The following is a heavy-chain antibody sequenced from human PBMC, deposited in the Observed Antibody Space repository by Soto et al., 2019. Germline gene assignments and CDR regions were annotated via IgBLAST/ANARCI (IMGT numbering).Heavy chain of an antibody. CDR1: GGSISTYW. CDR3: ARSRGSTRSFDY. Sequence: LSLTCTVSGGSISTYWWSWIRQPPRKGLEWIGYIYYSGSTNYNPSLKSRVTISVDTSKNQFSLKLTSVTAADAAVYYCARSRGSTRSFDYWGQGTLVTVSS. D-gene: IGHD2-15*01. V-gene: IGHV4-59*01. CDR2: IYYSGST. J-gene: IGHJ4*02.